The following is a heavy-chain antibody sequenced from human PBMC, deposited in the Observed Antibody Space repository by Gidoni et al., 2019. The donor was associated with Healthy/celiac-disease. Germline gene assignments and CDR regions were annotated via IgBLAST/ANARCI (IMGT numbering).Heavy chain of an antibody. Sequence: QVTVRESGPALVKATPPVTLPCTCAAFSLSTSGLCVSWIRQPPGKALEWLALIDWDDDKYYSTSLTTRFTTSMDTSKLQVVLTITNTHPLYTATYSCSRTSPNYVSGIYYPYSFYSFGQGTLSTFSA. V-gene: IGHV2-70*01. D-gene: IGHD3-10*01. J-gene: IGHJ4*02. CDR3: SRTSPNYVSGIYYPYSFYS. CDR1: AFSLSTSGLC. CDR2: IDWDDDK.